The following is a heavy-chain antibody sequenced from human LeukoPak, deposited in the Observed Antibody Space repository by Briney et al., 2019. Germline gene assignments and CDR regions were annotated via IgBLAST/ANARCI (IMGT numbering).Heavy chain of an antibody. D-gene: IGHD2-21*01. V-gene: IGHV3-23*01. CDR2: IRSSSET. J-gene: IGHJ4*02. Sequence: GGSLRLSCAASGFIFSQYSMNWVRQAPGKGLEWVSHIRSSSETFYADSVKGRFTISRDNSKNTLYLQMNSLRAEDTAVYYCAKDRVRYCGGLFDYWGQGTLVTVSS. CDR3: AKDRVRYCGGLFDY. CDR1: GFIFSQYS.